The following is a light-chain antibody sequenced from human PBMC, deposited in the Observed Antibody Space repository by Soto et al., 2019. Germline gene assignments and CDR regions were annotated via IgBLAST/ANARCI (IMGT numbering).Light chain of an antibody. Sequence: QSVLTQPPSVSGAPGQRVTISCTGSSSNIGAGYDVHWYQQLPGTAPKLLIYGNSNRPSGVPDRFSGSKSGTSASLAITGLQAEAEADYDCQSYDCRLSGTVVFGGGTKLTVL. CDR1: SSNIGAGYD. J-gene: IGLJ2*01. CDR3: QSYDCRLSGTVV. CDR2: GNS. V-gene: IGLV1-40*01.